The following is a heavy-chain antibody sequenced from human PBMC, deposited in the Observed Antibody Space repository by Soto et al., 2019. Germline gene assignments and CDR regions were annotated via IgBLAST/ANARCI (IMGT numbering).Heavy chain of an antibody. Sequence: SETLSLTCTVSGGSVSSGSYYWSWIRQPPGKGLEWIGYIYYSGSTNYNPSLKSRVTIYVDTSKNQFSLKLSSVTAADTAVYYCARAKLDYDSSGYYYPSKFDYWGQGTLVTVSS. V-gene: IGHV4-61*01. D-gene: IGHD3-22*01. CDR1: GGSVSSGSYY. CDR3: ARAKLDYDSSGYYYPSKFDY. CDR2: IYYSGST. J-gene: IGHJ4*02.